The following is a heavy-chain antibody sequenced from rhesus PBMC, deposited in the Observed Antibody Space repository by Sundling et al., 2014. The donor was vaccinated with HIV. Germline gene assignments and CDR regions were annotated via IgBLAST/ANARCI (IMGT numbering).Heavy chain of an antibody. Sequence: EVQLVQSGAEVKKPGATVKISCKASGYTFTDHYLNWVRQAPGKGLEWMGGVDPEDGETDYTQKFQDRVTITADISTDTAYMELSSLRSEDTAVYYCARRRFYYDSAPWYFDLWGPGTPITISS. D-gene: IGHD3-28*01. CDR1: GYTFTDHY. J-gene: IGHJ2*01. CDR2: VDPEDGET. CDR3: ARRRFYYDSAPWYFDL. V-gene: IGHV1-111*02.